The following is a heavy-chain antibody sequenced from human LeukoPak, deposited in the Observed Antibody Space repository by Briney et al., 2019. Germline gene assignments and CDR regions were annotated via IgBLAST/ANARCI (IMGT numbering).Heavy chain of an antibody. Sequence: ASVKVSCKASGYTSFGVSWVRRAPGQGLEWMGWISAYNGNTNYAQKLQGRVTMTTDTSTSTAYMELRSLRSDDTAVYYCARDFYCSGGNCEDCFDPWGQGTLVTVSS. V-gene: IGHV1-18*01. CDR2: ISAYNGNT. D-gene: IGHD2-15*01. CDR3: ARDFYCSGGNCEDCFDP. J-gene: IGHJ5*02. CDR1: GYTSFG.